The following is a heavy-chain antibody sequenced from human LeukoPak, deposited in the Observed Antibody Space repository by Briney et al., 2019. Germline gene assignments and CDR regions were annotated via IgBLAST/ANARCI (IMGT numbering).Heavy chain of an antibody. J-gene: IGHJ3*02. D-gene: IGHD4-23*01. Sequence: GASVNVSYKSSGGTFSNYALRGVRPAPGQGLELVGGIIPMFCTANYAQYFQVTVQIPADESTSTAYMELSSLRSEDTAVYYCARGYNDYGGNHDACDIWGQGTMVTV. CDR3: ARGYNDYGGNHDACDI. V-gene: IGHV1-69*13. CDR2: IIPMFCTA. CDR1: GGTFSNYA.